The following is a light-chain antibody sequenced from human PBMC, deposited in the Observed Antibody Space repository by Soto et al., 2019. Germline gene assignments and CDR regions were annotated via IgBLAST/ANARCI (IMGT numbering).Light chain of an antibody. CDR2: GVS. V-gene: IGKV3-20*01. CDR3: QQYGGSPWS. J-gene: IGKJ1*01. Sequence: EIVLTQSPGTLSLSPGERATLSCRASQSVSSNYLAWFQQRPGQPPRLIIYGVSTRATGTPDRFSASGSGTDFTLAINRLEREDFAVYYCQQYGGSPWSFGKGTKLVIK. CDR1: QSVSSNY.